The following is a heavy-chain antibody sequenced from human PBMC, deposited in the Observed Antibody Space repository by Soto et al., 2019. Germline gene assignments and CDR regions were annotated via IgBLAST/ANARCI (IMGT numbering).Heavy chain of an antibody. CDR2: IIPIFGTA. V-gene: IGHV1-69*01. Sequence: QVPLVQSGAEVKKPGSSVKVSCKASGGTFSSYAISWVRQAPGQGLEWMGGIIPIFGTANYAQKFQGRVTITADESTSTAYMELSSLRSEDTAVYYCARGMYYYDSSGYYATDYWGQGTLVTVSS. CDR3: ARGMYYYDSSGYYATDY. J-gene: IGHJ4*02. D-gene: IGHD3-22*01. CDR1: GGTFSSYA.